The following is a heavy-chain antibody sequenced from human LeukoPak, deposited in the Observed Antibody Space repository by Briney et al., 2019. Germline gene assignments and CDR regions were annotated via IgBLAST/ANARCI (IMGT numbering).Heavy chain of an antibody. V-gene: IGHV3-21*04. J-gene: IGHJ3*02. CDR1: GFTFSSYS. D-gene: IGHD3-9*01. CDR2: ISSSSRYI. Sequence: GGSLRLSCAASGFTFSSYSMNWVRQAPGKGLEWVSSISSSSRYIYYADSVKGRFTISRDNFKDTLYLQMTSLRAEDTAVYYCVKTEPIRYFDWFDAFDIWGQGTMVTVSS. CDR3: VKTEPIRYFDWFDAFDI.